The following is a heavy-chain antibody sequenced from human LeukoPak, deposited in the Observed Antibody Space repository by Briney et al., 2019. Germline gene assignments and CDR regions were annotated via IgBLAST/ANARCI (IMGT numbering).Heavy chain of an antibody. CDR3: ATWGKVGATGHDAFDI. CDR2: FDPEDGET. D-gene: IGHD1-26*01. Sequence: ASVKVSCKVSRYTLTELSMHWVRQAPGKGLEWMGGFDPEDGETIYAQKFQGRVTMTEDTSTDTAYMELSSLRSEDTAVYYCATWGKVGATGHDAFDIWGQGTMVTVSS. J-gene: IGHJ3*02. V-gene: IGHV1-24*01. CDR1: RYTLTELS.